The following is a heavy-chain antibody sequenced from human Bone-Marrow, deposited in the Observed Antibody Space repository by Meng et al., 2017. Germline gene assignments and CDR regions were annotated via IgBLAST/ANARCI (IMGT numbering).Heavy chain of an antibody. CDR1: GFSLSTSGVG. CDR3: ALGETGTTLLNWFDP. D-gene: IGHD1-7*01. V-gene: IGHV2-5*02. CDR2: IYWDDDK. Sequence: QIALKESGPTLVKPTQTLTLTCTFSGFSLSTSGVGVGWIRQPPGKAREWLALIYWDDDKRYSPSLKSRLTITKDTSKNQVVLTMTNMDPVDTATYYCALGETGTTLLNWFDPWGQGTLVTVSS. J-gene: IGHJ5*02.